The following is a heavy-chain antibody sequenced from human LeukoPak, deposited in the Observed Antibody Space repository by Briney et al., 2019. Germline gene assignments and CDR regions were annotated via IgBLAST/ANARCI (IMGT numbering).Heavy chain of an antibody. J-gene: IGHJ6*02. D-gene: IGHD1-26*01. V-gene: IGHV1-69*02. CDR3: ARGPGMRLHVMGYYYSGMDV. Sequence: GASVEGACKASAGTVSSYSSSWVRHAPGQGVEWMGGIIPILGIANHAQKVQGRHTITAHKATSTANMELSSLRAEDTAAYYCARGPGMRLHVMGYYYSGMDVWGQGTTVTVSS. CDR1: AGTVSSYS. CDR2: IIPILGIA.